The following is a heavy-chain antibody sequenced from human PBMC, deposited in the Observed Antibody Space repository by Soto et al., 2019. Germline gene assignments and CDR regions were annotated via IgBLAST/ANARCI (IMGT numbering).Heavy chain of an antibody. CDR1: DGSFSGYY. CDR2: INHSGST. J-gene: IGHJ6*02. CDR3: ARDRSLSSSWYWGYYYYGMDV. D-gene: IGHD6-13*01. Sequence: PSETLSLTCAVYDGSFSGYYWSWIRQPPGKGLEWIGEINHSGSTNYNPSLKSRVTISVDTSKNQFSLKLSSVTAADTAVYYCARDRSLSSSWYWGYYYYGMDVWGQGTTVTVSS. V-gene: IGHV4-34*01.